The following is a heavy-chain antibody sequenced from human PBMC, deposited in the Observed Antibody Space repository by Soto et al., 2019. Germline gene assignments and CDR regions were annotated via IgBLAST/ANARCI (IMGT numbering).Heavy chain of an antibody. Sequence: QVQLVQSGAEVKKPGSSVKVSCKASGGTFSRYGLNWVRQAPGQGLEWMGGIIPIFGKANYAQKFQGRVTIIADESTSTGYMELRSLRSEDTAVYYCVRDGTLYARSGYYYLYWGQGTLVTVSS. CDR1: GGTFSRYG. CDR3: VRDGTLYARSGYYYLY. V-gene: IGHV1-69*01. D-gene: IGHD3-22*01. J-gene: IGHJ4*02. CDR2: IIPIFGKA.